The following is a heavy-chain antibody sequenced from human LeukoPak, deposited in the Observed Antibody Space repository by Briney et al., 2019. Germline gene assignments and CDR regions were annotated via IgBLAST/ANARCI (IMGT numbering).Heavy chain of an antibody. J-gene: IGHJ4*02. D-gene: IGHD2-15*01. Sequence: SETLSLTCAVSVGSISSTNWWAWVRQPPGKGLEWIGEIYHSGNTNYNPSLKSRIIISVDKSKNQFSLNLSSVTAADTAIYYCATLPGATGSSYFGYWGQGTLVTVSS. V-gene: IGHV4-4*02. CDR3: ATLPGATGSSYFGY. CDR2: IYHSGNT. CDR1: VGSISSTNW.